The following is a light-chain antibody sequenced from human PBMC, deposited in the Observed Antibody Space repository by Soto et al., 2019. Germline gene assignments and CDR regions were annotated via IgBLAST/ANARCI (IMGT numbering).Light chain of an antibody. V-gene: IGKV1-5*03. CDR1: QTISSW. CDR3: QHYSSYSEA. J-gene: IGKJ1*01. Sequence: IQMTQSPSTLSVSVGDRVTITCRASQTISSWLDWYQQKPGKAPKLLIYKASTLKSGVPSRFSGSGSGTEFTLTISSLQPDDFATYFCQHYSSYSEAFGQRPKMDIK. CDR2: KAS.